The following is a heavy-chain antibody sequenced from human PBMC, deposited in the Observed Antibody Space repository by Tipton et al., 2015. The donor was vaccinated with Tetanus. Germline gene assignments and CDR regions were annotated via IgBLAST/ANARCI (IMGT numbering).Heavy chain of an antibody. D-gene: IGHD6-19*01. CDR3: AKDLRGPEAGTWYFDL. CDR1: GLTFSSYS. V-gene: IGHV3-23*01. CDR2: ISGSGGKT. Sequence: GSLRLSCVASGLTFSSYSMGWVRQAPGKGLEWVSAISGSGGKTQYADSVKGRFTISRDNSKDTMYLQMNSRRAEDTAIYYCAKDLRGPEAGTWYFDLWGRGTLVTVSS. J-gene: IGHJ2*01.